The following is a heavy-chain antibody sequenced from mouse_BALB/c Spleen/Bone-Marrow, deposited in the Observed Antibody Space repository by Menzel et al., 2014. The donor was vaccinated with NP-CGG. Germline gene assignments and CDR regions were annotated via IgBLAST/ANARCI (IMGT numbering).Heavy chain of an antibody. CDR3: TRSDGYYVPHWYFDV. D-gene: IGHD2-3*01. Sequence: VQLQQSGSVLVRPGASVKLSCKASGYTFTSSWMHWAKQRPGQGLEWIGEIHPNSGNTNFNEKFKSKATLTVDKSSSTAYMQLSSLTSEDSAVYYCTRSDGYYVPHWYFDVWGAGATVTVSS. V-gene: IGHV1S130*01. CDR1: GYTFTSSW. CDR2: IHPNSGNT. J-gene: IGHJ1*01.